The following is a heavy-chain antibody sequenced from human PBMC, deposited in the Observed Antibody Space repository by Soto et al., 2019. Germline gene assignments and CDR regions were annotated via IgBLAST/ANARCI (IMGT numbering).Heavy chain of an antibody. Sequence: PGESLKISCNGSGYSFTSYWISWVRQMPGKGLEWMGIIYPGDSDTRYSPSFQGQVTISADKSISTAYLQWSSLKASDTAMYYCARLNSSGWYLTYFDYWGQGTLVTVSS. CDR2: IYPGDSDT. V-gene: IGHV5-51*01. CDR3: ARLNSSGWYLTYFDY. CDR1: GYSFTSYW. D-gene: IGHD6-19*01. J-gene: IGHJ4*02.